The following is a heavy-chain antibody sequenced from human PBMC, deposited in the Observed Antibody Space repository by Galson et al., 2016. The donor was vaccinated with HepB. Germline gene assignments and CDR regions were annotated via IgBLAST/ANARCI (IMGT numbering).Heavy chain of an antibody. CDR3: AKDKAAMGISDY. V-gene: IGHV3-23*01. Sequence: SLRLSCAASGFTFSNYGMTWVRQAPGKGLEVVSSISRSGDSRDYADSVKGRFTISRDNSKNTLYLQMNSLGAEDTAVYYCAKDKAAMGISDYWGQGTLVTVSS. D-gene: IGHD2-2*01. J-gene: IGHJ4*02. CDR2: ISRSGDSR. CDR1: GFTFSNYG.